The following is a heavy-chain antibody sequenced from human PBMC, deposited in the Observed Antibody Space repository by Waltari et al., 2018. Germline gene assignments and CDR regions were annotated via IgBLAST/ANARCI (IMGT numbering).Heavy chain of an antibody. CDR3: ARETDQAFDI. CDR1: GLTFSINT. Sequence: EVQLVESGGGLVKPGGSRGLSCAASGLTFSINTLNWVRQATGKGLEWVSSISSGSNYIYYADSLKGRFTISRDNAKNSLYLQVKSLRADDTAVYYCARETDQAFDIWGQGTMVTVSS. D-gene: IGHD2-2*01. V-gene: IGHV3-21*01. CDR2: ISSGSNYI. J-gene: IGHJ3*02.